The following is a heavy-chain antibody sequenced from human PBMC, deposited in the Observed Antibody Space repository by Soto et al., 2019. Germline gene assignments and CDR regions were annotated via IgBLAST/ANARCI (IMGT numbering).Heavy chain of an antibody. Sequence: PGGSLRLSCAASGLTFRNHAMSWVRQAPGKGLEWVSGLNGSGGSTSSADSVKGRFAISRDNSKNTLYFQMNSLRDGDTAVYYCARGFSAGKGSPPDYWGQGTLVTVSS. CDR3: ARGFSAGKGSPPDY. V-gene: IGHV3-23*01. CDR2: LNGSGGST. D-gene: IGHD3-10*01. CDR1: GLTFRNHA. J-gene: IGHJ4*02.